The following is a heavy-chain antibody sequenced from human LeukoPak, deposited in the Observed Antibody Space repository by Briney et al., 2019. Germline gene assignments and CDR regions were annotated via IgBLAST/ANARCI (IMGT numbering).Heavy chain of an antibody. D-gene: IGHD4-17*01. CDR2: ISGSGGST. J-gene: IGHJ3*02. V-gene: IGHV3-23*01. CDR1: GFTFSSYA. CDR3: AQPPPLLWGDYGGDAFDI. Sequence: GGSLRLSCAASGFTFSSYAMSWVRQAPGKGLEWVSAISGSGGSTYYADSVKGRFTISRDNSKNTPYRQRNSLRGEDMAVYYCAQPPPLLWGDYGGDAFDIWGQGTMVTVSS.